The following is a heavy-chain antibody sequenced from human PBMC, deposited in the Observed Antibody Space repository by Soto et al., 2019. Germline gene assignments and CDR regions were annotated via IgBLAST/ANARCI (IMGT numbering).Heavy chain of an antibody. CDR1: GYTFTSYY. Sequence: ASVKVSCKASGYTFTSYYMHWVRQAPGQGLEWMGIINPSGGSTSYAQKFQGRVTMTRDTSTSTVYTELSSLRSEDTAVYYCARSKKGGGYSYGYTGMDVWGQGTTVTV. J-gene: IGHJ6*02. D-gene: IGHD5-18*01. V-gene: IGHV1-46*01. CDR2: INPSGGST. CDR3: ARSKKGGGYSYGYTGMDV.